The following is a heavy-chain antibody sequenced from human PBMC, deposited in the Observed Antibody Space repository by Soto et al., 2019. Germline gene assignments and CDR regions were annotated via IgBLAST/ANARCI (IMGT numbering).Heavy chain of an antibody. CDR3: ARDAPGVAHA. Sequence: QVQLQESGPGLVKPSQTLSLTCTVSGGSIIDGQTYLNWIRQHPERGLEWMGYSNYRGTTNYSPALKSRLLISIDTSNSQFSLRLTSVTAADTAVYYCARDAPGVAHAWGQGTRVTVSS. D-gene: IGHD2-15*01. V-gene: IGHV4-31*03. J-gene: IGHJ5*02. CDR2: SNYRGTT. CDR1: GGSIIDGQTY.